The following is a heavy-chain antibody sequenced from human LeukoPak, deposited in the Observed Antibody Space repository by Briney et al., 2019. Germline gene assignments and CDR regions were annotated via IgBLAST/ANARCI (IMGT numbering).Heavy chain of an antibody. CDR2: ISSSSSTI. CDR3: ASRGYDILTGSPLYFDY. V-gene: IGHV3-48*04. J-gene: IGHJ4*02. CDR1: GFTFRSYS. D-gene: IGHD3-9*01. Sequence: GGSLRLSCAASGFTFRSYSMNWVRQAPGKGLEWVSHISSSSSTIYYADSVKGRFTISRDNAKNSLYLQMNSLRAEDTAVYYCASRGYDILTGSPLYFDYWGQGTLVTVSS.